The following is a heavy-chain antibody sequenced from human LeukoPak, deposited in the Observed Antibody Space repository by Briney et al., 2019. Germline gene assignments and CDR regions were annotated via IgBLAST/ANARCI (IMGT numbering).Heavy chain of an antibody. J-gene: IGHJ4*02. CDR2: ISSNGDNT. V-gene: IGHV3-64*04. CDR3: AKGASYDFWSGYYYFDY. Sequence: PGGSLRLSCSASGFPFNTYAIHWVRQAPGKGLEYVAGISSNGDNTDFADSAKGRFTISRDNSKNTLYLQMNSLRAEDTAVYYCAKGASYDFWSGYYYFDYWGQGTLVTVSS. CDR1: GFPFNTYA. D-gene: IGHD3-3*01.